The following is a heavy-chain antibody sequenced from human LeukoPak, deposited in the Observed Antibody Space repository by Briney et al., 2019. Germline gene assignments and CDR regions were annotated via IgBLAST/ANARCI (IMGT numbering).Heavy chain of an antibody. CDR1: GYTFTNYG. Sequence: ASVKVSCKASGYTFTNYGISWVRQAPGQGLEWMGWIRAYNGNTNYPQKFQARVTMTTDTSTSIAYMELRSLRYDDTAVYFCGRSFGNYYGSGTPPLYFDYWGQGTLVTVSS. J-gene: IGHJ4*02. CDR3: GRSFGNYYGSGTPPLYFDY. V-gene: IGHV1-18*01. CDR2: IRAYNGNT. D-gene: IGHD3-10*01.